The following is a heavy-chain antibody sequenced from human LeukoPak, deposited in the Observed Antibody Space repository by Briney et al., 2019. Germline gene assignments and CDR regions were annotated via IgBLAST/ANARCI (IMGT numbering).Heavy chain of an antibody. CDR1: GFTFSKYW. CDR3: ARPGYSYGQFEY. D-gene: IGHD5-18*01. V-gene: IGHV3-74*01. Sequence: GGSLRLSCAASGFTFSKYWMNWVRQAPGKGLVWVSRINTDGSSTDYADSVKGRFSISRDNAKNTLYLQINSLRAEDTAVYYCARPGYSYGQFEYWSQGALVTVTS. J-gene: IGHJ4*02. CDR2: INTDGSST.